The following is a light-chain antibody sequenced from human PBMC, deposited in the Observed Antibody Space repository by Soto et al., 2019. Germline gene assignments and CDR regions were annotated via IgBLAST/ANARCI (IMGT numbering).Light chain of an antibody. CDR2: DVD. Sequence: QSALTQPASVSGSPGQSITISCTGTSSDIGNYNYVSWYLQYPGKVPRLMIYDVDNRPSGVSNRFSGSKSGTTASLTISGLQPEDEADYYCSSYTSSSTVVFGGGTQLTVL. J-gene: IGLJ2*01. V-gene: IGLV2-14*01. CDR3: SSYTSSSTVV. CDR1: SSDIGNYNY.